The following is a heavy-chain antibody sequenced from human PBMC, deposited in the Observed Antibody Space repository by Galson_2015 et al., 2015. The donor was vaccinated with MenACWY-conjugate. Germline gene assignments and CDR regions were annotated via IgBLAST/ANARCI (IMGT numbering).Heavy chain of an antibody. Sequence: SLRLSCAASGFIFNTYWMHWVRQAPGKGLVWVSRINPGGSSTTCADSVKDRFSISRDNAKNTLYLQMNSLRPEDTAVFYYAKSRGASFYFDSWGQGTLVTVSS. V-gene: IGHV3-74*01. CDR2: INPGGSST. CDR1: GFIFNTYW. D-gene: IGHD1-26*01. J-gene: IGHJ4*02. CDR3: AKSRGASFYFDS.